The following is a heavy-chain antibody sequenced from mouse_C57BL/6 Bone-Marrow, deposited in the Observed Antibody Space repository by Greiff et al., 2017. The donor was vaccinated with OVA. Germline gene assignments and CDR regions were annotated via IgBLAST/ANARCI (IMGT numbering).Heavy chain of an antibody. V-gene: IGHV1-61*01. CDR1: GYTFTSYW. Sequence: QVQLQQPGAELVRPGSSVKLSCKASGYTFTSYWMDWVKQRPGQGLEWIGNIYPSDSETHYNQKFKDKATLTVEKSSSTVYLELSRLTSDDSAVYYCARGLSLAYWGQGTLVTVSA. CDR3: ARGLSLAY. D-gene: IGHD2-2*01. CDR2: IYPSDSET. J-gene: IGHJ3*01.